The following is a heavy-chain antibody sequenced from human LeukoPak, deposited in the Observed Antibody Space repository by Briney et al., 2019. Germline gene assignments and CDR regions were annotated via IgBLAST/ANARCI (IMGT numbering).Heavy chain of an antibody. V-gene: IGHV3-30*02. J-gene: IGHJ4*02. D-gene: IGHD3-22*01. Sequence: PGGSLRLSCAASGFTFSSYGMHWVRQAPGKGLEWVAVIRYDGSNKYYADSVKGRFTISRDNSKDTLYLQMNSLRAEDTAVYYCAKEFKRYYDSSGYFDYWGQGTLVTVSS. CDR2: IRYDGSNK. CDR3: AKEFKRYYDSSGYFDY. CDR1: GFTFSSYG.